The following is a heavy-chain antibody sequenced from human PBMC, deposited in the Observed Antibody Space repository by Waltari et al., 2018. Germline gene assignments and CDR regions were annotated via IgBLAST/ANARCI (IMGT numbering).Heavy chain of an antibody. CDR3: AKDWAVASDY. CDR1: GFTLSSYC. CDR2: IRYDGSNK. J-gene: IGHJ4*02. V-gene: IGHV3-30*02. D-gene: IGHD6-19*01. Sequence: QVQLVESGGGVVQPGGSLRLSCAASGFTLSSYCMHWVRQAPGKGLELVGFIRYDGSNKYYAGAVKGRVTISRDNSKNTLYLQMNSLRAEDTAGYYCAKDWAVASDYWGQGTLVTVSS.